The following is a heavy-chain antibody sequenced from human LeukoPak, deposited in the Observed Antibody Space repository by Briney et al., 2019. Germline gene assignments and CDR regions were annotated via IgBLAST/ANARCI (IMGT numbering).Heavy chain of an antibody. CDR3: ARARGSTVTNYFDY. J-gene: IGHJ4*02. V-gene: IGHV4-59*01. CDR1: GGSISSYY. D-gene: IGHD4-17*01. Sequence: SETLSLTCTVSGGSISSYYWSWIRQPPGKGLEWIGYIYYSGSSGSTQSNPSLKSRVTISVDTYKNQFSLKLSSVTAADTAVYYCARARGSTVTNYFDYWGQGTLVTVSS. CDR2: IYYSGSSGST.